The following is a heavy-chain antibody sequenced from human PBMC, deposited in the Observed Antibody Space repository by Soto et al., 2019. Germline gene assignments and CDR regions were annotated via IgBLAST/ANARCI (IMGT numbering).Heavy chain of an antibody. J-gene: IGHJ6*02. CDR2: ISGSGGSP. D-gene: IGHD4-17*01. V-gene: IGHV3-23*01. CDR1: GFTFSSYA. CDR3: AKVTVTTLNYYYYYAMDV. Sequence: GGSLRLSCAASGFTFSSYALSWVRQAPGKGLERVSTISGSGGSPYYADSVKGRFTISRDNSKNTLYLQMNSLRAEDTAVYYCAKVTVTTLNYYYYYAMDVWGQGTTVTVSS.